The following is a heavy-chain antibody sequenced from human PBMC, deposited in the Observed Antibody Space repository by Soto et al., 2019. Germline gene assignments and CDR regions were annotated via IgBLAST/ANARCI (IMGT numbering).Heavy chain of an antibody. CDR2: ISGSGGAA. V-gene: IGHV3-23*01. Sequence: PGGSLRLSCAASGFGFSSAAMIWARQPPGKGLEWVSVISGSGGAAYYADYVKGRFTISRDNSKNTLFLQMNSLRAEDTAIYYCANMLTSSNCLDSPGQRSMVTVAS. D-gene: IGHD2-21*01. CDR1: GFGFSSAA. J-gene: IGHJ3*02. CDR3: ANMLTSSNCLDS.